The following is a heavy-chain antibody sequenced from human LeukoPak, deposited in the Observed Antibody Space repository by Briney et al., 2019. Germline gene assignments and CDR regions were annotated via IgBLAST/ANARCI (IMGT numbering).Heavy chain of an antibody. CDR2: MNPNSGNT. V-gene: IGHV1-8*03. D-gene: IGHD6-13*01. J-gene: IGHJ3*02. Sequence: ASVKVSCKASGYTFTSYDINWVRQATGQGLEWMGWMNPNSGNTGYAQKFQGRVTITRNTSISTAYMELSSLRSEDTAVYYCASTAAANDVFDIWGQGTMVTVSS. CDR1: GYTFTSYD. CDR3: ASTAAANDVFDI.